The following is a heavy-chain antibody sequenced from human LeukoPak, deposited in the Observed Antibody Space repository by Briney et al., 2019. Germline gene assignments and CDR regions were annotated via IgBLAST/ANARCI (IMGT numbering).Heavy chain of an antibody. CDR2: F. CDR3: AREMEGDYGSGTFFDL. D-gene: IGHD3-10*01. V-gene: IGHV3-11*01. CDR1: GFTLSDHY. Sequence: PGGSLRLSCAASGFTLSDHYMTWIRQAPGKGLEWFRTFYADSVKGRFTISRDNVKNSLYLQMNGLRAEDTAVYYCAREMEGDYGSGTFFDLWGQGNMVTVSS. J-gene: IGHJ4*02.